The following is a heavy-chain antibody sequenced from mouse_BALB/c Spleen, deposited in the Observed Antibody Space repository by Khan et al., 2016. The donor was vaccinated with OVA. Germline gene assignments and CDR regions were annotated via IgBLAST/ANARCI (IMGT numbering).Heavy chain of an antibody. CDR2: ISSRSSSI. Sequence: ELVESGGGLVQPGGSRKLSCAASGFTFSRFGMHWVRQAPEKGLEWVAYISSRSSSIYYADTVKGRFTISRDNPKNTLFLQLPSLRSEDTALYDCARDSDFDYWGQGTTLTVSS. CDR3: ARDSDFDY. V-gene: IGHV5-17*02. CDR1: GFTFSRFG. J-gene: IGHJ2*01.